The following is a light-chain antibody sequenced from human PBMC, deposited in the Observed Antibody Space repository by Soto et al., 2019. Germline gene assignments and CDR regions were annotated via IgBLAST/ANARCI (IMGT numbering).Light chain of an antibody. Sequence: IVLTQTPATLALSPGVRSTLFCLSSQNIGATYLACYPQKPGQAPRLLIYGASARGTGIPDRFSASGSGTDFTLTISRLEPDEFAVYYCHQYSWSPVTFSPLTFGGGSKVEI. J-gene: IGKJ4*01. CDR2: GAS. CDR3: HQYSWSPVTFSPLT. CDR1: QNIGATY. V-gene: IGKV3-20*01.